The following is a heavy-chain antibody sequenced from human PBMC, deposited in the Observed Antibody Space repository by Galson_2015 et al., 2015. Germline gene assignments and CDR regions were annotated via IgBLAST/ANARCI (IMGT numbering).Heavy chain of an antibody. V-gene: IGHV3-11*01. J-gene: IGHJ4*02. CDR1: GFTFSDYY. CDR3: ARAGLRNALHPFDY. Sequence: SLRLSCAASGFTFSDYYMSWIRQAPGKGLEWVSYISSSGSTIYYADSVKGRFTISRDNAKNSLYPQMNSLRAEDTAVYYCARAGLRNALHPFDYWGQGTLVTVSS. CDR2: ISSSGSTI. D-gene: IGHD4-11*01.